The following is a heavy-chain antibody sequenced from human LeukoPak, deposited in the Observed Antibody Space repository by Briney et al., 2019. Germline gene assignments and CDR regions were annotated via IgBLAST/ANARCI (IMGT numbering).Heavy chain of an antibody. J-gene: IGHJ6*04. Sequence: SETLSLTCAVYGGSFSGNYWSWLRQPPGKGLEWIGEINHSGSTNYNPSLKSRVTISVDTSKNQFSLKLSSVTAADTAVYYCARARDWSYYYYYGMDVWGKGTTVTVSS. CDR1: GGSFSGNY. CDR2: INHSGST. D-gene: IGHD3/OR15-3a*01. CDR3: ARARDWSYYYYYGMDV. V-gene: IGHV4-34*01.